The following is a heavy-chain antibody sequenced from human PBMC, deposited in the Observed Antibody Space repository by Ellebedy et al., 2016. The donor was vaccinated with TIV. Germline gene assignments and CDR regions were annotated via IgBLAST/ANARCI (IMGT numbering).Heavy chain of an antibody. D-gene: IGHD3-10*01. CDR2: IIPIFGTA. V-gene: IGHV1-69*06. Sequence: SVKVSCXASGGTFSYAISWVRQAPGQGLEWMGGIIPIFGTANYAQKFQGRVTITADKSTSTAYMELSSLRSEDTAVYYCARARGVIPYNWFDPWGQGTLVTVSS. J-gene: IGHJ5*02. CDR3: ARARGVIPYNWFDP. CDR1: GGTFSYA.